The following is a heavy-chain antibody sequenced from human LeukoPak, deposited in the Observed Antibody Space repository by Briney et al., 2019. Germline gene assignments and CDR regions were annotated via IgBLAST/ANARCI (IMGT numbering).Heavy chain of an antibody. Sequence: ASVKVSCKASGYTFTSYGISWVRQAPGQGLEWMGWISAYNGNTNYAQKLQGRVTMTTDTSTSTAYMELSSLRSEDTAVYYCARAYYYDSSGYYNWFDPWGQGTLVTVSS. CDR3: ARAYYYDSSGYYNWFDP. CDR2: ISAYNGNT. D-gene: IGHD3-22*01. J-gene: IGHJ5*02. V-gene: IGHV1-18*01. CDR1: GYTFTSYG.